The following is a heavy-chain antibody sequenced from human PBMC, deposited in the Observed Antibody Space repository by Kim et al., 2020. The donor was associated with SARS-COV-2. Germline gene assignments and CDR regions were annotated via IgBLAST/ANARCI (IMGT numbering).Heavy chain of an antibody. D-gene: IGHD3-16*01. CDR2: KRKTK. J-gene: IGHJ4*02. CDR3: ARGAIGDY. Sequence: KRKTKEYAAPVKGRFSISRDESNNSQYLQMNSLKIEDTSVYYCARGAIGDYWGQGTLVTVSS. V-gene: IGHV3-72*01.